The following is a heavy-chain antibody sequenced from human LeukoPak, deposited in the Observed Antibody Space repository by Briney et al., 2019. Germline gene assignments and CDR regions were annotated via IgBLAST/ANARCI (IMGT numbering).Heavy chain of an antibody. CDR2: ISGSGDTT. D-gene: IGHD1-26*01. J-gene: IGHJ3*01. V-gene: IGHV3-23*01. CDR1: GFTFSSYS. Sequence: GGSLRLSCAASGFTFSSYSMSWVRQAPGKGLEWVSLISGSGDTTNYADTVKGRFTISRDNSKNTLYLQMNSLGADDTAVYYCAKAFQRGWERDAFAFWGQGTLVTVSS. CDR3: AKAFQRGWERDAFAF.